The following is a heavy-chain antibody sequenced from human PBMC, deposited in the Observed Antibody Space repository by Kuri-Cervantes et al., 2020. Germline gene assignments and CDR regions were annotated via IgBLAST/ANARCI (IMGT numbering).Heavy chain of an antibody. CDR3: ATIDYYDSSGPDDIDAFDI. D-gene: IGHD3-22*01. J-gene: IGHJ3*02. Sequence: GESLKISCAASGFTFSSYAMHWVRQAPGKGLEWVAVISHDGSNKYYADSVKGRFTISRDNSKNTLYLQMNSLRAEDTAVYYCATIDYYDSSGPDDIDAFDIWGQGTMVTVSS. CDR1: GFTFSSYA. V-gene: IGHV3-30-3*01. CDR2: ISHDGSNK.